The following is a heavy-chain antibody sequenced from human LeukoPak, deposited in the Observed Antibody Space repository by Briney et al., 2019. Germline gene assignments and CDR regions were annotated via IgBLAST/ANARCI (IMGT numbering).Heavy chain of an antibody. J-gene: IGHJ5*02. CDR2: IYHSGST. CDR1: GGSISSSNW. D-gene: IGHD3-10*01. Sequence: SETLSLTCAVSGGSISSSNWWSWVRQPPGKGLEWIGEIYHSGSTNYNPSLKSRVTISVDKSKNQFSLKLSSVTAADTAVFYCASLGVSIWFGAPWGQGTLVTVSS. CDR3: ASLGVSIWFGAP. V-gene: IGHV4-4*02.